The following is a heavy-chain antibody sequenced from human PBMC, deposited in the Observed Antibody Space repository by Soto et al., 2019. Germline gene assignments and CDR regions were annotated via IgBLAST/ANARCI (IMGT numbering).Heavy chain of an antibody. CDR1: GGSISSGGYS. CDR3: ARETPGPAHRWGV. V-gene: IGHV4-30-2*01. D-gene: IGHD3-16*01. Sequence: SETLSLTCTVSGGSISSGGYSWSWIRQTPGKGLEWIGYIYPTGKTYYNPSLKNRATLSIDTSQNQFSLQLTSVTAADTAVYYCARETPGPAHRWGVWGHGTKVTVYS. CDR2: IYPTGKT. J-gene: IGHJ6*02.